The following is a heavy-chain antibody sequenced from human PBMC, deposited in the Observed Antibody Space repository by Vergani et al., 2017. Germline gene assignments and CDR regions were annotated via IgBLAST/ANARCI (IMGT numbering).Heavy chain of an antibody. CDR1: GGSISSGDHC. J-gene: IGHJ6*03. Sequence: QVQLQESGPGVVTPSQTLSLTCAVSGGSISSGDHCWTWIRQRPGKGLEWIGYIFYSGTTYDNPSLRSRLTISVDTSQNQFSLKLRSVTAADTAVYYCARVDTQVPATSHFYCMYVWGKGTTVVVSS. D-gene: IGHD6-25*01. CDR3: ARVDTQVPATSHFYCMYV. CDR2: IFYSGTT. V-gene: IGHV4-31*11.